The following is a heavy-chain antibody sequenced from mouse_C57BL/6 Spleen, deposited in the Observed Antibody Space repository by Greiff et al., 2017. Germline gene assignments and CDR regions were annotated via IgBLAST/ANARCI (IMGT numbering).Heavy chain of an antibody. Sequence: QVQLQQPGAELVKPGASVKLSCKASDYTFTSYWMHWVKQRPGQGLEWIGMIHPNSGSTNYNEKFKSKATLTVDKSSSTAYMQLSSLTSEDSAVYYCANPIYYGYDYYAMDYWGQGTSVTVSS. CDR2: IHPNSGST. J-gene: IGHJ4*01. CDR1: DYTFTSYW. D-gene: IGHD2-2*01. V-gene: IGHV1-64*01. CDR3: ANPIYYGYDYYAMDY.